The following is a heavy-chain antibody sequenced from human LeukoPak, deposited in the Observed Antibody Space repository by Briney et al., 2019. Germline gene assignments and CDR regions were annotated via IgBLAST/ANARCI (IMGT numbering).Heavy chain of an antibody. CDR3: ARDGKIWFGEDHLDY. Sequence: PGGSLRLSCAASGFTFSSYEMNWVRQAPGKGLEWVSYISSSGSTIYYADSVKGRFTISRDNAKNSLYLQMNSLRVEDTAVYYCARDGKIWFGEDHLDYWGQGTLVTVSS. D-gene: IGHD3-10*01. CDR2: ISSSGSTI. V-gene: IGHV3-48*03. CDR1: GFTFSSYE. J-gene: IGHJ4*02.